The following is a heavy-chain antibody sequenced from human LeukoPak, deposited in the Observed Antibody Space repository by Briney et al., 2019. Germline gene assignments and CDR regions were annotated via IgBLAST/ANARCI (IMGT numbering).Heavy chain of an antibody. CDR3: AREQWLVGIDY. V-gene: IGHV4-59*01. D-gene: IGHD6-19*01. J-gene: IGHJ4*02. CDR2: VYYIESA. Sequence: SDTLSHTCTLSWVYISSYFWRWIRQPPPKGLEWIGYVYYIESANYISSLHRRVTISVDRSKNQFSLNLSSVTAPDTDVYYCAREQWLVGIDYWGQGTLVTVSS. CDR1: WVYISSYF.